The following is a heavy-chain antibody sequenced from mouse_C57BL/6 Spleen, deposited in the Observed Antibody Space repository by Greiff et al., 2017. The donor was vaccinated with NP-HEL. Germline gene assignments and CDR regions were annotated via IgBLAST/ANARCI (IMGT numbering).Heavy chain of an antibody. CDR2: ISYDGSN. V-gene: IGHV3-6*01. CDR3: ARDYYGSSPLWYFDV. CDR1: GYSITSGYY. J-gene: IGHJ1*03. Sequence: ESGPGLVKPSQSLSLTCSVTGYSITSGYYWNWIRQFPGNKLEWMGYISYDGSNNYNPSLKNRISITRDTSKNQFFLKLNSVTTEDTATYYCARDYYGSSPLWYFDVWGTGTTVTVSS. D-gene: IGHD1-1*01.